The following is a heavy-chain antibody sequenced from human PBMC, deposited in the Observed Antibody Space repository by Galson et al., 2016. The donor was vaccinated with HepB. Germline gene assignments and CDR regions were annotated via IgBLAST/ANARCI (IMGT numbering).Heavy chain of an antibody. CDR1: GFTFSGYA. V-gene: IGHV3-30*04. D-gene: IGHD3-16*01. CDR2: VSYDGSII. Sequence: SLRLSCAASGFTFSGYAMHWVRQAPGKGLEWVAVVSYDGSIISYADSVKDRFTISRHNSKNTLYLQMNSLRAEDTALYYCVRDLDDYIWGTYRTLDYWGQGTLVTVSS. J-gene: IGHJ4*02. CDR3: VRDLDDYIWGTYRTLDY.